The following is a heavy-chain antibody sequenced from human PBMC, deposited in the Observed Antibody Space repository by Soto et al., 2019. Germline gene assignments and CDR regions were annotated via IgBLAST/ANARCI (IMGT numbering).Heavy chain of an antibody. D-gene: IGHD2-2*01. J-gene: IGHJ4*02. V-gene: IGHV3-30*04. CDR3: ARGGVDQQTHGEFDH. Sequence: QVQLVESGGGVVQPGRSLRLSCAASGFTFKQYSMHWVRQAPGKGLEWVAVISHAGNNEKYADSVKGRFTTSRDNFKNPRALQMNSLRTEDTALYFCARGGVDQQTHGEFDHWGQGTLVTVSS. CDR1: GFTFKQYS. CDR2: ISHAGNNE.